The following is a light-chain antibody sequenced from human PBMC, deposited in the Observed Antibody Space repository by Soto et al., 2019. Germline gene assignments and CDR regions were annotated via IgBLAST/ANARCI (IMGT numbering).Light chain of an antibody. Sequence: EIVMTQSPATLSVSPGETATLSCRASQSVYRAVAWYQHKPGQAPRLLIVGASFRATGVPGRFSGGGSGTEFTLTISSLQSEDFAVYYCQQYRHWPPLTFGGGTAVEIK. J-gene: IGKJ4*01. CDR1: QSVYRA. CDR2: GAS. V-gene: IGKV3-15*01. CDR3: QQYRHWPPLT.